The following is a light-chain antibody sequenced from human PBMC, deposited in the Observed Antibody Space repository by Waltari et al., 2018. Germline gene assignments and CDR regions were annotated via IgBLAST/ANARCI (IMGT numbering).Light chain of an antibody. CDR3: SSYMDTTTLEL. Sequence: QSALTQPASVSGSPGQSITISCTGTSSDVVSYNYVSWYQQHPGKAPKLIIYDVTNRPSGVSNRFSGSKSGNTASLTISGLQAEDEADYYCSSYMDTTTLELFGGGTSLTVL. CDR1: SSDVVSYNY. V-gene: IGLV2-14*03. J-gene: IGLJ2*01. CDR2: DVT.